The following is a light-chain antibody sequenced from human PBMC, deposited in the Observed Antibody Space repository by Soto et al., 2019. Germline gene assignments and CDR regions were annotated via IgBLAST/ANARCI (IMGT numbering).Light chain of an antibody. CDR3: QQYDNLLLVT. Sequence: DIQMTQSPSSLSASVGDRVTITCQASRDISNYLNWYQQKPGKAPKLLIYDASNLETGVPSRFSGSGSGTDFTFTISSLQPEDIATYYCQQYDNLLLVTFGPGTKVDIK. V-gene: IGKV1-33*01. J-gene: IGKJ3*01. CDR2: DAS. CDR1: RDISNY.